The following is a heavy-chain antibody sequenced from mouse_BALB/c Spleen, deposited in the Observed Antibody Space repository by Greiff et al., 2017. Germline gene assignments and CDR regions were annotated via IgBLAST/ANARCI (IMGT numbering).Heavy chain of an antibody. CDR1: GFTFSSYA. D-gene: IGHD2-1*01. J-gene: IGHJ3*01. Sequence: EVQVVESGGGLVKPGGSLKLSCAASGFTFSSYAMSWVRQSPEKRLEWVAEISSGGSYTYYPDTVTGRFTISRDNAKNTLYLKMSSLRSEDTAMYYCGRDRRGNYEFAYWGQGTLVTVSA. CDR2: ISSGGSYT. CDR3: GRDRRGNYEFAY. V-gene: IGHV5-9-4*01.